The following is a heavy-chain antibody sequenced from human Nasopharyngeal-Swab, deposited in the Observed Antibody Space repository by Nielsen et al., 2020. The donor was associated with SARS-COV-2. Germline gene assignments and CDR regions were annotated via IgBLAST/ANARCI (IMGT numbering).Heavy chain of an antibody. D-gene: IGHD1-26*01. V-gene: IGHV3-53*04. J-gene: IGHJ4*02. Sequence: GESLKISCAASGSTVSSNYMSWVRQAPGKGLEWVSVIYSGGSTYYADSVKGRFTISRHNSKNTLYLQMNSLRAEDTAVYYCASINATYSGSYLDYWGQGTLVTVSS. CDR1: GSTVSSNY. CDR2: IYSGGST. CDR3: ASINATYSGSYLDY.